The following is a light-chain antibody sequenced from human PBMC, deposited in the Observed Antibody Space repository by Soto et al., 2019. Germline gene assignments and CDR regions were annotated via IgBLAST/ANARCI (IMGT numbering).Light chain of an antibody. Sequence: LTQSHATLSVSAGDRATLSCRASQSFSRWLPWYQQKPGQAPRLLIYDASTRATGIPPGCRCSGYGTDFTLTIHRQEPEDFSVYYCQHRSNSFGGGTKVDIK. CDR3: QHRSNS. J-gene: IGKJ4*01. V-gene: IGKV3-11*01. CDR2: DAS. CDR1: QSFSRW.